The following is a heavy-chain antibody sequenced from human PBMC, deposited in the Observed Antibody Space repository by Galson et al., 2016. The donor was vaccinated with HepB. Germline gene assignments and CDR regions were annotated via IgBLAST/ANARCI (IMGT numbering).Heavy chain of an antibody. CDR2: DSTDGRRK. D-gene: IGHD2/OR15-2a*01. V-gene: IGHV3-30*18. Sequence: SLRLSCAGSGYTFSGYGMHWVRQAPGKGLEWVAADSTDGRRKFYADSVRGRFTISRDNYNNMLFLQMSNLRPDDTAVYYCAKRHEYCPPVGCSVDYRGQGTLVSVSS. CDR1: GYTFSGYG. CDR3: AKRHEYCPPVGCSVDY. J-gene: IGHJ4*02.